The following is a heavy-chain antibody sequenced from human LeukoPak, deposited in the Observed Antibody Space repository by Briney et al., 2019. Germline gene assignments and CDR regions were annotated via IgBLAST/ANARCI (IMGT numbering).Heavy chain of an antibody. J-gene: IGHJ3*02. CDR3: AKVGVLRYFDWLRKNAFDI. V-gene: IGHV1-18*04. CDR2: ISAYNGNT. Sequence: ASVKVSCKASGYTFTSYGISWVRQAPGQGLEWMGWISAYNGNTNYAHKLQGRVIMTTDTSTSTAYMELRSLRSDDTAVYYCAKVGVLRYFDWLRKNAFDIWGQGTMVTVSS. CDR1: GYTFTSYG. D-gene: IGHD3-9*01.